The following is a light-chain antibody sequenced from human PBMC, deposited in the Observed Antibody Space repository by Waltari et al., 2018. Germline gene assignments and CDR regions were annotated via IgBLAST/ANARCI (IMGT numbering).Light chain of an antibody. J-gene: IGKJ4*01. CDR1: QSVLYNSNNKNY. V-gene: IGKV4-1*01. CDR3: QQYYSFLRIT. CDR2: WAS. Sequence: DIVMTQSPDSLAVSLGERATINCKSSQSVLYNSNNKNYLAWYQQKPGQPPKLLISWASTRESGVPDRFSGSGSGTDFTLTITSLQAEDVAVYSCQQYYSFLRITFGGGTKLEIK.